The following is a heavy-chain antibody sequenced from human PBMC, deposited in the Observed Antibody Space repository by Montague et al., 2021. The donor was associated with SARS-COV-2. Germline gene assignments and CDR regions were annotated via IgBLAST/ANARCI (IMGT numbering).Heavy chain of an antibody. CDR1: GYSFTSYW. D-gene: IGHD3-22*01. CDR2: IYPGDSDT. Sequence: QSGAEVKAPGESLKISCKGSGYSFTSYWIGWVHQMPGKGLEWMGIIYPGDSDTRYSPSFQGQVTISADKSISTAYLQWSSLKASDTAIYYCARVTDYYYDTSGYWGAFDIWGQGTMVTVSS. V-gene: IGHV5-51*07. J-gene: IGHJ3*02. CDR3: ARVTDYYYDTSGYWGAFDI.